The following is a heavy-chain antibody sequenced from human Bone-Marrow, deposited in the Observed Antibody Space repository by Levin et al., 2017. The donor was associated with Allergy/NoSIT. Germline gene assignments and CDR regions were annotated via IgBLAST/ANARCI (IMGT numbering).Heavy chain of an antibody. Sequence: ASVKVSCETSGYMFTDHYIHWVRLAPGQGLEWMGRMNPNNGGTNYAEKFRGRVTMTRETSSRTAYLDLSRLTSDDTAIYFCARGQYEYGDFWGQGTLVTVSS. V-gene: IGHV1-2*06. CDR1: GYMFTDHY. J-gene: IGHJ4*02. CDR2: MNPNNGGT. D-gene: IGHD3-10*01. CDR3: ARGQYEYGDF.